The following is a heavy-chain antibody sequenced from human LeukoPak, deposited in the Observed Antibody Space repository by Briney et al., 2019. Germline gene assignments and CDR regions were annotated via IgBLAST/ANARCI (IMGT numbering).Heavy chain of an antibody. V-gene: IGHV3-21*01. Sequence: GGSLRLSCAASGFTFSSYSMNWVRQAPGKGLEWVSSISSSSSYIYYADSVKGRFTISRDNAKNSLYLQMNSLRAEDTAVYYCARDRWPYSSSSGTNMDVWGKGTTVTVSS. J-gene: IGHJ6*03. D-gene: IGHD6-6*01. CDR1: GFTFSSYS. CDR3: ARDRWPYSSSSGTNMDV. CDR2: ISSSSSYI.